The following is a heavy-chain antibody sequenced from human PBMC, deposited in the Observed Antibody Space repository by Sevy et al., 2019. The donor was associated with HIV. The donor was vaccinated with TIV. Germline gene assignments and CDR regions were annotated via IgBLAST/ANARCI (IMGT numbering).Heavy chain of an antibody. CDR2: ISSSSAYI. Sequence: VGSLRLSCAASGFTFSTYSMNWVRQAPGKGLEWVSSISSSSAYIYYADSVKGRLTISRDNAKNSLYLQMNSLRAEDTAVYYCARDLCTGGVCPRWGYYYYGMDVSGQGTTVTVSS. CDR3: ARDLCTGGVCPRWGYYYYGMDV. V-gene: IGHV3-21*01. J-gene: IGHJ6*02. D-gene: IGHD2-8*02. CDR1: GFTFSTYS.